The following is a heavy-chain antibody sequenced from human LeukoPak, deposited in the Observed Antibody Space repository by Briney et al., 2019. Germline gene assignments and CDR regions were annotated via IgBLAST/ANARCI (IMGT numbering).Heavy chain of an antibody. CDR2: IGIATDT. CDR1: GFTFSSYD. CDR3: SRGPPSNSAAFGPKEYFQH. Sequence: GGSLRLSCAASGFTFSSYDMHWVRQFTGKGLEWVSGIGIATDTYYSGSVKGRFTISRENAKNSLYLQMNSLTAGDTAVYYCSRGPPSNSAAFGPKEYFQHWGQGTLVTVSS. V-gene: IGHV3-13*01. D-gene: IGHD6-13*01. J-gene: IGHJ1*01.